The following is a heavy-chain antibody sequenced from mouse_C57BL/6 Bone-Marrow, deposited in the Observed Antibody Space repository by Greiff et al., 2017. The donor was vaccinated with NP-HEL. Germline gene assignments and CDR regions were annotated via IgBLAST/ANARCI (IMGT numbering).Heavy chain of an antibody. Sequence: QVQLQQPGAELVRPGSSVKLSCKASGYTFTSYWMHWVKQRPIQGLEWIGNIDPSDSETHYNQKFKDKATLTVDKSSSTAYMQLSSLTSEDSAVYYCARRGLLRCYWYFDVWGTGTTVTVSS. V-gene: IGHV1-52*01. CDR1: GYTFTSYW. CDR2: IDPSDSET. J-gene: IGHJ1*03. CDR3: ARRGLLRCYWYFDV. D-gene: IGHD1-1*01.